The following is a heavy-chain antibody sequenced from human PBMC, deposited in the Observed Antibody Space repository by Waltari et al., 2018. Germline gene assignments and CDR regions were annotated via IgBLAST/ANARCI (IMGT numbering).Heavy chain of an antibody. V-gene: IGHV1-46*01. CDR1: GYTFTSYY. CDR3: ARSRILTGYFPNEEFDN. D-gene: IGHD3-9*01. Sequence: QVQLVQSGAEVKKPGASVRLSCKASGYTFTSYYINWVRQAPGQGPEWMGVINPGGGSTIYAQKFQGRVNMSRDTSTSTVYMELSSLRSEDTAVYYCARSRILTGYFPNEEFDNWGQGTLVTVSS. J-gene: IGHJ4*02. CDR2: INPGGGST.